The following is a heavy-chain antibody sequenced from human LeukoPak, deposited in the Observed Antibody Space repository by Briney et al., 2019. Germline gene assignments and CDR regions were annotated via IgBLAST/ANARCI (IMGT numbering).Heavy chain of an antibody. Sequence: GGSLRLSCAASGFTFSSYGMHWVRQAPGKGLEWVAVIWYDGSNKYYADSVKGRFTISRDNSKNTLYLQMNSLRAEDTAVYYCARTGVDTAMSLDFWGQGTPVTVSS. CDR1: GFTFSSYG. CDR2: IWYDGSNK. J-gene: IGHJ4*02. D-gene: IGHD5-18*01. V-gene: IGHV3-33*01. CDR3: ARTGVDTAMSLDF.